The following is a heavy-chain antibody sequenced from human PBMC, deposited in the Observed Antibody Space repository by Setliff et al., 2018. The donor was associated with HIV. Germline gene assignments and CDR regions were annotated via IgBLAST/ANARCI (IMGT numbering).Heavy chain of an antibody. CDR2: IYSNGNT. CDR3: VRESPDGLDY. V-gene: IGHV4-61*02. J-gene: IGHJ4*02. D-gene: IGHD2-8*01. CDR1: GGSISSRSYY. Sequence: SETLSLTCTVSGGSISSRSYYWSWLRQPAGKGLEWIGRIYSNGNTDYNPSLKSRVTISEDTSKNQFSLKVNSVTAADTAMYFCVRESPDGLDYWGQGTLVTVSS.